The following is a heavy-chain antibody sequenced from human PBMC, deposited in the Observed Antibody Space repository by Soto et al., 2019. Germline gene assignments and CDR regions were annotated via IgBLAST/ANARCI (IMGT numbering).Heavy chain of an antibody. CDR3: ARVEKYCSSTSCYNFDY. CDR1: GGTFSSYA. D-gene: IGHD2-2*01. Sequence: SVKVSCKASGGTFSSYAISWVRQAPGQGLEWMGGIIPIFGTANYAQKFQGRVTITEDESTSTAYMELSSLRSEDTAVYYCARVEKYCSSTSCYNFDYWGQGTLVTVSS. V-gene: IGHV1-69*13. CDR2: IIPIFGTA. J-gene: IGHJ4*02.